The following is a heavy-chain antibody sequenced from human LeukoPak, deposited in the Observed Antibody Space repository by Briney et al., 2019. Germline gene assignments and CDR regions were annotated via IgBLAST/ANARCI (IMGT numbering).Heavy chain of an antibody. D-gene: IGHD6-13*01. V-gene: IGHV1-2*02. CDR2: INPNSGGT. CDR3: ARGSSWYSYCYYYMDV. Sequence: ASVKVSCKASGYTFTGYYMHWVRQAPGQGLEWMGWINPNSGGTNYAQKFQGRVTMTRDTSISTAYMELSRLRSDDTAVYYCARGSSWYSYCYYYMDVWGKGTTVTVSS. J-gene: IGHJ6*03. CDR1: GYTFTGYY.